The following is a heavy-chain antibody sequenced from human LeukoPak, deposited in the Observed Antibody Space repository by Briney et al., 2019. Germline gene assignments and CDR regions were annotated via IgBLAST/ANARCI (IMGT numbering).Heavy chain of an antibody. CDR3: ARAPSYYHDSSGYEHDAFDI. V-gene: IGHV4-38-2*02. CDR1: GYSIGNGYF. J-gene: IGHJ3*02. D-gene: IGHD3-22*01. Sequence: SETLSLTCTVSGYSIGNGYFWGWIRQPPGKGLEWIGNIYRTGTTFYNPSLQSRVSMSVDTSKNTFSLNLKSVTAADTAVYYCARAPSYYHDSSGYEHDAFDIWGQGTMVTVSS. CDR2: IYRTGTT.